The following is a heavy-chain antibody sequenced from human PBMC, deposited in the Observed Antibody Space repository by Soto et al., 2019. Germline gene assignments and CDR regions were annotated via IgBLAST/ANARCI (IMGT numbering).Heavy chain of an antibody. CDR2: IKQDGSEK. Sequence: GGSLRLSCAASGFTFSSYWMSWVRQAPGKGLEWVANIKQDGSEKNYVDSVKGRFTISRDNAKNSLYLQMNSLRAEDTAVYYCARGLSGYDFYYYYYMDVWGKGTTVTVSS. V-gene: IGHV3-7*01. CDR3: ARGLSGYDFYYYYYMDV. J-gene: IGHJ6*03. CDR1: GFTFSSYW. D-gene: IGHD5-12*01.